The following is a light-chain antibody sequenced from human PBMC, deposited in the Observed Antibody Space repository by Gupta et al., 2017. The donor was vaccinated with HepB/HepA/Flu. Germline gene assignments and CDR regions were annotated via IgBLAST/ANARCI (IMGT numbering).Light chain of an antibody. Sequence: QSALSQPPFASGSPGQSVTILRTGTSGDIGSFNYVSWYQQPPGKAPKLILPAVPQRPSGVPDRFSGSKAGSTASLTVSGLQPEDEADYYCCSFGGNNEDIFGTRTKVTVL. V-gene: IGLV2-8*01. CDR2: AVP. CDR3: CSFGGNNEDI. J-gene: IGLJ1*01. CDR1: SGDIGSFNY.